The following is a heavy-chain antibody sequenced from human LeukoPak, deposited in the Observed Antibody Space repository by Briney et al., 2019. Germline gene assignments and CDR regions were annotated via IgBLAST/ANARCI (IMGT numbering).Heavy chain of an antibody. Sequence: GGSLRLSCAASGFTFSSYAMHWVRQAPGKGLEWVAVISYDGSNKYYADSVKGRFTISRDNSKNTLYLQMNSLRAEDTAVYYCARENLIPIPAAGTGDFWGQGTLVTVSS. CDR1: GFTFSSYA. V-gene: IGHV3-30-3*01. CDR3: ARENLIPIPAAGTGDF. CDR2: ISYDGSNK. D-gene: IGHD6-13*01. J-gene: IGHJ4*02.